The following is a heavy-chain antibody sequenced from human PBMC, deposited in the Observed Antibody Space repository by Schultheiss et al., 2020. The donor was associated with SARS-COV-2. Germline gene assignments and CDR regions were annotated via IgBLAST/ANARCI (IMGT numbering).Heavy chain of an antibody. CDR1: GYTFLNYG. J-gene: IGHJ6*02. CDR3: ATGPALIAAAGSWSV. V-gene: IGHV1-18*04. CDR2: ISSYNGNT. Sequence: ASVKVSCKASGYTFLNYGISWVRQAPGQGLEWMGWISSYNGNTNYAQKLQGRVTMTTDTSTNAAYMELRSLRSEDTAVYYCATGPALIAAAGSWSVWGQGTTVTVSS. D-gene: IGHD6-13*01.